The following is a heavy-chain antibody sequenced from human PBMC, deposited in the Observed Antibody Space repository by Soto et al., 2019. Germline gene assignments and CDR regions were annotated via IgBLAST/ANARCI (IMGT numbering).Heavy chain of an antibody. D-gene: IGHD3-3*01. Sequence: SETLSLTCAVSGGSISSSNWWSWVRQPPGKGLEWIGEIYHSGSTNYNPSLKSRVTISVDKSKNQFSLKLSSVTAADTAVYYCARTIFGVDYYFDYWGQGTLVTVSS. CDR1: GGSISSSNW. V-gene: IGHV4-4*02. CDR3: ARTIFGVDYYFDY. CDR2: IYHSGST. J-gene: IGHJ4*02.